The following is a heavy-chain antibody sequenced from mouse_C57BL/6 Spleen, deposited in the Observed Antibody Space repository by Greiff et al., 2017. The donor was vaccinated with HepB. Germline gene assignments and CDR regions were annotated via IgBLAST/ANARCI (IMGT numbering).Heavy chain of an antibody. CDR1: GYTFTSYW. D-gene: IGHD2-3*01. CDR3: AKLYDGYYEGAMDY. Sequence: QVQLQQPGAELVKPGASVKLSCKASGYTFTSYWMHWVKQRPGRGLEWIGRIDPNSGGTKYNEKFKSKATLTVDKPSSTAYMQLSSLTSEDSAVYDCAKLYDGYYEGAMDYWGQGTSVTVSS. V-gene: IGHV1-72*01. CDR2: IDPNSGGT. J-gene: IGHJ4*01.